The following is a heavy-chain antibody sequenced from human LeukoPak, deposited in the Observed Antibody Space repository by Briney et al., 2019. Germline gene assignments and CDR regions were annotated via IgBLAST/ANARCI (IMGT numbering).Heavy chain of an antibody. D-gene: IGHD3-22*01. CDR3: ARSSGYYDDWFDP. CDR2: IIPILGIA. V-gene: IGHV1-69*02. CDR1: GYTFTGYY. Sequence: SVKVSCKASGYTFTGYYMHWVRQAPGQGLEWMGRIIPILGIANYAQKFQGRVTITADKSTSTAYMELSSLRSEDTAVYYCARSSGYYDDWFDPWGQGTLVTVSS. J-gene: IGHJ5*02.